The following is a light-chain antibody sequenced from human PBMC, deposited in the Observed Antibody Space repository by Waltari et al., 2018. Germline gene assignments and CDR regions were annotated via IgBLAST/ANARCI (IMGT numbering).Light chain of an antibody. J-gene: IGLJ3*02. CDR3: TTWDDSLNGVV. Sequence: QSVLTQPPSASGTPGQRVTISCSGSSSNIGSNTVNWYQQLPGTAPKLLISANNHRPSGVPDRVSGSKSGTSASLAISGLQSEDEADYYCTTWDDSLNGVVFGGGTNLTV. CDR1: SSNIGSNT. V-gene: IGLV1-44*01. CDR2: ANN.